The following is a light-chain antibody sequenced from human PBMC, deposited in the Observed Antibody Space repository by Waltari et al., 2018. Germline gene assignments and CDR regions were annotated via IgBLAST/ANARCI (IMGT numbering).Light chain of an antibody. CDR3: QQYKSWPT. J-gene: IGKJ4*01. CDR2: GGS. CDR1: QSVSSN. V-gene: IGKV3-15*01. Sequence: EIVLMQSPATLSVSPGEGATLSCRASQSVSSNLAWYQQKPGQAPRLLIYGGSSRATGIPPRFSGRGSLTEFTLTINSLQSEDFAIYYCQQYKSWPTFGGGTRVEIK.